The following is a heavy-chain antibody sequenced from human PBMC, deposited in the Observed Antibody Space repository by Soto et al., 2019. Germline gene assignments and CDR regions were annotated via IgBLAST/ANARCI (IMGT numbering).Heavy chain of an antibody. V-gene: IGHV4-38-2*02. Sequence: ETLSLTCNVLGSSIITGSYRAWIRLPPGKGPEWIASIYHGGTTFYNPSLKSRIPISVDTSNNQFSLKLTSVTAADTAVYYCARVHVMVVAGSTFDYWGHGALVTVSS. J-gene: IGHJ4*01. CDR2: IYHGGTT. D-gene: IGHD6-19*01. CDR3: ARVHVMVVAGSTFDY. CDR1: GSSIITGSY.